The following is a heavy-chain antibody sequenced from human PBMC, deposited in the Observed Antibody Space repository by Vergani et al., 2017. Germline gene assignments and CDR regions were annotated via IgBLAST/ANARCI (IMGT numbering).Heavy chain of an antibody. J-gene: IGHJ4*02. CDR3: ARGDYGILTGYRY. D-gene: IGHD3-9*01. Sequence: QVQVVQSGAELKKSGAPVKFSCKTSGYTFSNYYMHWFRQAPGQGLEWMGIINHSGGHTNYAQKFQGRVTMTRDTSTSTVYMELSSLRSEDTAIYYCARGDYGILTGYRYWGQGTLVTVSA. CDR1: GYTFSNYY. V-gene: IGHV1-46*03. CDR2: INHSGGHT.